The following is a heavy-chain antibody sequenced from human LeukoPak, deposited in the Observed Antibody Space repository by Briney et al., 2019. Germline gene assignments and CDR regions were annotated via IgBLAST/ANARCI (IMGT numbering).Heavy chain of an antibody. Sequence: PSETLSLTCTVSGGSISSYYWSWIRQPPGKGLEWIGYIYYSGSTNYNPSLKSRVTISVDTSKNQFSLKLSSVTAADTAVYYCARRGPPRTLLRGVKSGWFDPWGQGTLVTVSS. CDR3: ARRGPPRTLLRGVKSGWFDP. V-gene: IGHV4-59*01. D-gene: IGHD3-10*01. CDR1: GGSISSYY. CDR2: IYYSGST. J-gene: IGHJ5*02.